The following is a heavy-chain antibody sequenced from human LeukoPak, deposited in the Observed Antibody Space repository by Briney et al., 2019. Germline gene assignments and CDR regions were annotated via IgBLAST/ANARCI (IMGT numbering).Heavy chain of an antibody. J-gene: IGHJ4*02. CDR1: GYTLTELS. CDR3: ATLGYSSGWNFDY. CDR2: FDPEDGET. D-gene: IGHD6-19*01. V-gene: IGHV1-24*01. Sequence: ASVKVSFKVSGYTLTELSMHWARQAPGKGLEWMEGFDPEDGETIYAQKFQGRVTMTEDTSTDTAYMELSSLRSEDTAVYYCATLGYSSGWNFDYWGQGTLVTVSS.